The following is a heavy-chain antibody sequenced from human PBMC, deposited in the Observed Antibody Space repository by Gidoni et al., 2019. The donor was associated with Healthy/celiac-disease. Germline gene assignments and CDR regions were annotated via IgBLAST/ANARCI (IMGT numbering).Heavy chain of an antibody. Sequence: QLQLQESGPGLVKPSETLSLTCTVSGGSISSSSYYWGWIRQPPGKGLEWIGSIYYSGSTYYNPSLKSRVTISVDTSKNQFSLKLSSVTAADTAVYYCARSGLYDSSGWHDAFDIWGQGTMVTVSS. V-gene: IGHV4-39*01. CDR1: GGSISSSSYY. CDR3: ARSGLYDSSGWHDAFDI. CDR2: IYYSGST. J-gene: IGHJ3*02. D-gene: IGHD6-19*01.